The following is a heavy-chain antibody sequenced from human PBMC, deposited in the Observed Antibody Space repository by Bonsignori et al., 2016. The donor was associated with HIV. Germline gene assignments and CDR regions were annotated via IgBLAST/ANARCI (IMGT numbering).Heavy chain of an antibody. CDR3: ARDKGGTWGVRNEVFDY. D-gene: IGHD1-1*01. J-gene: IGHJ4*02. Sequence: WVRQAPGQGLEWMGLITPGGGRTGYAQKFLGRVTMTSDTSTSTVYMELSSLRSDDTAVYYCARDKGGTWGVRNEVFDYWGRGTLVTVSS. V-gene: IGHV1-46*01. CDR2: ITPGGGRT.